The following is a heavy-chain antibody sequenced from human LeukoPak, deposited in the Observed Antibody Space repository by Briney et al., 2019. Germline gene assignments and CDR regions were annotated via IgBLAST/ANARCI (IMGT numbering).Heavy chain of an antibody. CDR1: GGSISSYY. D-gene: IGHD3-3*01. CDR2: IYTSGST. V-gene: IGHV4-4*07. Sequence: SETLSLTCTVSGGSISSYYWSWIRQPAGKGLEWIGRIYTSGSTNYNPSLKSRVTMSVDTSKNQFSLKLSSVTAADTAVYYCARQDDDFWSGYPSWFDPWGQGTLVTVSS. CDR3: ARQDDDFWSGYPSWFDP. J-gene: IGHJ5*02.